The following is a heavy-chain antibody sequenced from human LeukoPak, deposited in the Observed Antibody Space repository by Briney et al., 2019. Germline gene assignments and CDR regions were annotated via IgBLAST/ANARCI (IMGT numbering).Heavy chain of an antibody. CDR3: ARDSPYYDILTGYYNNWFDP. CDR1: GYTFTSYY. Sequence: ASVKVSCKASGYTFTSYYMHWVRQAPGQGLEWMGIINPSGGSTSYAQKFQGRVTMTRDTSTSTVYMELSSLRSEDTAVYYCARDSPYYDILTGYYNNWFDPWGQGTLVAVSS. J-gene: IGHJ5*02. D-gene: IGHD3-9*01. CDR2: INPSGGST. V-gene: IGHV1-46*01.